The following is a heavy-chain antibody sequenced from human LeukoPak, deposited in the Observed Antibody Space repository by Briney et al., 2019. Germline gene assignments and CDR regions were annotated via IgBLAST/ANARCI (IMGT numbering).Heavy chain of an antibody. D-gene: IGHD1-26*01. CDR1: GYTYTGYY. CDR3: ARSAVGAAYTNT. CDR2: INPNSGGT. Sequence: GASVKVSCKASGYTYTGYYMHWVRQAPGQGLEWMGWINPNSGGTNYAQKFQGRVTMTRDTSISTAYMELSRLRSDDTAVYYCARSAVGAAYTNTWGQGTLVTVSS. V-gene: IGHV1-2*02. J-gene: IGHJ4*02.